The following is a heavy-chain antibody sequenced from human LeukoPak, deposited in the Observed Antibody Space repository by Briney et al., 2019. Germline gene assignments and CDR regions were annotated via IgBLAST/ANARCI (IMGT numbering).Heavy chain of an antibody. CDR1: GLTFSSYS. Sequence: GGSMRLSCAASGLTFSSYSMNWVRQAPGKGREWVSSISSSSSYIYYADSVKGRFTISRDNAKNSLYLQMNSLRAEDTAVYYCARPYSSGLDAFDIWGQGTMVTVSS. CDR3: ARPYSSGLDAFDI. CDR2: ISSSSSYI. D-gene: IGHD6-19*01. V-gene: IGHV3-21*01. J-gene: IGHJ3*02.